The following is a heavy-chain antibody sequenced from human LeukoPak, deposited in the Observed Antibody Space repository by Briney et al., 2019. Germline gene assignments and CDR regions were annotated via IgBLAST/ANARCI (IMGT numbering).Heavy chain of an antibody. Sequence: SETLSLTCAVYGGSFSGYYWSWIRQPPGKGLEWIGEINHSGSTNYNPSLKSRVTISVDTSKNQFSLKLSSVTAADTAVYYCARGRRRDSGPPRAPFDYWGQGTLVTVSS. D-gene: IGHD3-10*01. CDR3: ARGRRRDSGPPRAPFDY. J-gene: IGHJ4*02. CDR2: INHSGST. V-gene: IGHV4-34*01. CDR1: GGSFSGYY.